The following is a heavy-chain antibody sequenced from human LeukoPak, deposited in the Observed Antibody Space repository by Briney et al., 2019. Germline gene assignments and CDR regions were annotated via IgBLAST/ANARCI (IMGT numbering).Heavy chain of an antibody. CDR1: GYTFTGYY. CDR2: TNPNSGGT. D-gene: IGHD2-2*02. CDR3: ARGGCSSTSCYIYGTDY. J-gene: IGHJ4*02. V-gene: IGHV1-2*02. Sequence: GASVKVSCKASGYTFTGYYMHWVRQAPGQGLEWMGWTNPNSGGTNYAQKFQGRVTMTRDTSISTAYMELSRLRSDDTAVYYCARGGCSSTSCYIYGTDYWGQGTLVTVSS.